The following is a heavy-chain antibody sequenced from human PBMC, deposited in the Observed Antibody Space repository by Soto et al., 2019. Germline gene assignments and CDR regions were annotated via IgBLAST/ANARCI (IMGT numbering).Heavy chain of an antibody. CDR1: GFTFSSEP. CDR3: VRDSAYAFDM. CDR2: IRSDSSGK. V-gene: IGHV3-48*02. Sequence: GGSLRLSCAASGFTFSSEPLNWVRQAPGKGLEWVSNIRSDSSGKFYADSVKGRFTISRDNAQNSLYLQMDGLRDEDTAMYYCVRDSAYAFDMWGQGTMVTVSS. J-gene: IGHJ3*02.